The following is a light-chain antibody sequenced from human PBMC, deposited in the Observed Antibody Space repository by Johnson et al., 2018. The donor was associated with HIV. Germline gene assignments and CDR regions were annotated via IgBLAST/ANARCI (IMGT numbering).Light chain of an antibody. CDR3: GTWDSSLSPYV. Sequence: QSVLTQPPSVSAAPGQKVTISCSGSSSNIGNNYVSWYQQLPGTAPRLLIYDNNKRPSGIPDRFSGSKSGTSATLGITGLQTGDEADYYCGTWDSSLSPYVIGTGTKVTV. CDR2: DNN. V-gene: IGLV1-51*01. CDR1: SSNIGNNY. J-gene: IGLJ1*01.